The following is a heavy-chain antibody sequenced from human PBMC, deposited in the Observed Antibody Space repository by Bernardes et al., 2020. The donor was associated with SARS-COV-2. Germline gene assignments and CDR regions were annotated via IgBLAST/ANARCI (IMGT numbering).Heavy chain of an antibody. J-gene: IGHJ3*02. V-gene: IGHV4-59*08. Sequence: SETLSLTCTVSGGSISSYYGSWIRQPPGKGLEWIGYIYYSGSTNYNPSLKSRVTISVDTSKNQFSLKLSSVTAADTAVYYCARLPRAKAFDIWGQGTMVTVSS. CDR1: GGSISSYY. CDR3: ARLPRAKAFDI. CDR2: IYYSGST.